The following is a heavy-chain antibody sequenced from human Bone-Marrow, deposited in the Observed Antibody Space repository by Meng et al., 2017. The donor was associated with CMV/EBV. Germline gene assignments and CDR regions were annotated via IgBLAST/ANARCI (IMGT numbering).Heavy chain of an antibody. CDR2: IYYSGST. Sequence: GSISSSSYYWGWIRQPPGKGLEWIGSIYYSGSTYYNPSLKSRVTISVDTSKNQFSLKLSSVTAADTAVYYCDCMRWNARGYYDAFDIWGQGTMVTVSS. CDR3: DCMRWNARGYYDAFDI. V-gene: IGHV4-39*07. D-gene: IGHD1-1*01. CDR1: GSISSSSYY. J-gene: IGHJ3*02.